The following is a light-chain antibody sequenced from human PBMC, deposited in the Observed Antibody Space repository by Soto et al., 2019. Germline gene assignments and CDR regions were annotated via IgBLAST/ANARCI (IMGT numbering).Light chain of an antibody. CDR2: EVT. Sequence: QSVLTQPPSASGSPGHSVTISCTGTSSDVGGYNYVSWYQQHPGKAPKLMIFEVTKRPSGVPDRFSGSKSGNTASLTVSGLQAEDEADYYCSSYAGSNNLLFGGGTKVTVL. V-gene: IGLV2-8*01. CDR3: SSYAGSNNLL. J-gene: IGLJ2*01. CDR1: SSDVGGYNY.